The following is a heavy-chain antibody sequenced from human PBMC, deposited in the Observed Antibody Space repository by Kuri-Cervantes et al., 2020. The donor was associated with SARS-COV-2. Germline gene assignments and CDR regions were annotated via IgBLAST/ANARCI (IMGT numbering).Heavy chain of an antibody. CDR2: ISGSGGST. CDR3: AKHYCSSTSCSYYFDY. Sequence: GESLKISCVASGFNFLNYGIHWVRQAPGKGLEWVSAISGSGGSTYYADSVKGRFTISRDNSKNTLYLQMNSLRAEDTAVYYCAKHYCSSTSCSYYFDYWGQGTLVTVSS. V-gene: IGHV3-23*01. J-gene: IGHJ4*02. D-gene: IGHD2-2*01. CDR1: GFNFLNYG.